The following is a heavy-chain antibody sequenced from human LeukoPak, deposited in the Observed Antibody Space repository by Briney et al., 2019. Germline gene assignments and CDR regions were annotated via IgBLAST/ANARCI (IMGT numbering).Heavy chain of an antibody. Sequence: GGSLRLSCAASEFTFSSYSMNWVRQAPGKGLEWVSYISSSSSTIYYAGSVKGRFTISRDNAKNSLYLQMNSLRDEDTAVYYCARGILSGLDYWGQGTLATVSS. CDR2: ISSSSSTI. J-gene: IGHJ4*02. CDR1: EFTFSSYS. V-gene: IGHV3-48*02. CDR3: ARGILSGLDY. D-gene: IGHD2/OR15-2a*01.